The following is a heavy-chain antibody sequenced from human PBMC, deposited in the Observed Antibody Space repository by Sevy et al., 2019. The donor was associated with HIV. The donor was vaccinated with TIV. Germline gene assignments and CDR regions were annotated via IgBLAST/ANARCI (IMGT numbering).Heavy chain of an antibody. D-gene: IGHD3-16*01. CDR1: GFTFSSYG. Sequence: GGSLRLSCAAPGFTFSSYGMHWVRQAPGKGLEWVAVIWYDGSNKYYADSVKGRFTISRDNSKNTLYLQMNSLRAEDTAVYYCARDGGGYGMDVWGQGTTVTVSS. CDR3: ARDGGGYGMDV. V-gene: IGHV3-33*01. J-gene: IGHJ6*02. CDR2: IWYDGSNK.